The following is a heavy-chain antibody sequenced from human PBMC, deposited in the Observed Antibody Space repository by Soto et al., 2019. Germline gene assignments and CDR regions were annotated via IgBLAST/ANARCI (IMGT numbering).Heavy chain of an antibody. CDR1: GFTFSSYW. CDR3: ARVFLWYSSGWYGSSYFDY. Sequence: EVQLVESGGGLVQPGGSLRLSCAASGFTFSSYWMSWVRQAPGKGLEWVANIKHDGSEKYFVDSVKGRFTISRDNAKNSLYLQMNSLRAEDTAVYYCARVFLWYSSGWYGSSYFDYWGQGTLVTVSS. J-gene: IGHJ4*02. D-gene: IGHD6-19*01. CDR2: IKHDGSEK. V-gene: IGHV3-7*01.